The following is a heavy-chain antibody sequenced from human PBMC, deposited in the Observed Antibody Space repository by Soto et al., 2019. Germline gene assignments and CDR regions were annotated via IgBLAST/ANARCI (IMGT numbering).Heavy chain of an antibody. Sequence: QVQLQQWGAGLLKPSETLSLTCAVYGGSFSGYYWSWIRQPPGKGLEWIGEINHSGSTNYNPSLKSRVTISVDTSKNQFSLKLSSVTAADTAVYYCARGGYSYGSVPKYYYYYYGMDVWGQGTTVTVSS. CDR2: INHSGST. CDR1: GGSFSGYY. V-gene: IGHV4-34*01. CDR3: ARGGYSYGSVPKYYYYYYGMDV. J-gene: IGHJ6*02. D-gene: IGHD5-18*01.